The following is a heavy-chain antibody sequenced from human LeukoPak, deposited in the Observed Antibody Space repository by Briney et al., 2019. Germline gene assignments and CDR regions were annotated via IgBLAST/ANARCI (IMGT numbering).Heavy chain of an antibody. CDR3: VSTSPQWLVRTPPSD. J-gene: IGHJ4*02. CDR1: GGSISSSSYY. CDR2: IYYSGST. Sequence: SETLSLTCTVSGGSISSSSYYWGWIRQPPGKGLEWIGSIYYSGSTYYNPSLKSRVTISVDTSKNQFSLKLSSVTAADTAVYYCVSTSPQWLVRTPPSDWGQGTLVTVSS. D-gene: IGHD6-19*01. V-gene: IGHV4-39*01.